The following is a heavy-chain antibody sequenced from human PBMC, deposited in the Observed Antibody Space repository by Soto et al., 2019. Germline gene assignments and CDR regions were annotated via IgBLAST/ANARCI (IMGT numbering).Heavy chain of an antibody. D-gene: IGHD3-9*01. CDR3: ARDLDDILTGPNFDP. CDR2: INVYNGNT. Sequence: ASVKVSCKASGYTFTNYGIHWVRQAPGQSLEWMGWINVYNGNTKYSQKFQDRVTFSRDTSASTAYMELSSLRSEDAAVYYCARDLDDILTGPNFDPCGQGTLVTVSS. V-gene: IGHV1-3*01. J-gene: IGHJ5*02. CDR1: GYTFTNYG.